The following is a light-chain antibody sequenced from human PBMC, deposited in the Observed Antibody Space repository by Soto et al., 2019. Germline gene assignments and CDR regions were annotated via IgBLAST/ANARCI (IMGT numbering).Light chain of an antibody. V-gene: IGLV2-8*01. CDR1: SSDVGGYNY. CDR3: SSDAGSNNFRV. J-gene: IGLJ2*01. Sequence: QSALTQPPSASGSPGQSVTISCTGTSSDVGGYNYVSWYQQHPGKAPKLMIYEVSKRPSGVPDRFSGSKSGNTASLTVSGLQAEDEADYYCSSDAGSNNFRVFGGGTKLTVL. CDR2: EVS.